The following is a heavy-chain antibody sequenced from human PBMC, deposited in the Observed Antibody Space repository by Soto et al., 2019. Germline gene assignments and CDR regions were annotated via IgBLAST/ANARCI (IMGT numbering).Heavy chain of an antibody. CDR1: GSTFSSYV. CDR2: ISYDGSNK. CDR3: AKEYSSRWYPWFDP. D-gene: IGHD6-13*01. Sequence: GGSLRLSFAASGSTFSSYVMHWVRQAPVKGLAWVAVISYDGSNKYYADSVKGRFTISRHNSKNTLYLQMKSLRAEDTAVYYCAKEYSSRWYPWFDPWGQGTLVTVSS. J-gene: IGHJ5*02. V-gene: IGHV3-30*18.